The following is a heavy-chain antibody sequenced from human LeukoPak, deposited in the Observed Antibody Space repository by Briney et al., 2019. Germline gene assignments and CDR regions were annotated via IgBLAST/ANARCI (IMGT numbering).Heavy chain of an antibody. CDR2: IYYSGST. CDR1: GGSISNYH. Sequence: PSETLSLTCTVSGGSISNYHWTWLRQPPGKGLEWIGYIYYSGSTNYNPSLKSRVTMSVDTSKNQFSLKLTSVTAADTAVYYCARDRLGNTIDYWGQGTLVTVSS. J-gene: IGHJ4*02. V-gene: IGHV4-59*01. D-gene: IGHD1-26*01. CDR3: ARDRLGNTIDY.